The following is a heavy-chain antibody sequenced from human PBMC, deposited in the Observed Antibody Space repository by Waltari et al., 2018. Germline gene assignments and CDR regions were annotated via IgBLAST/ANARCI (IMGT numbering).Heavy chain of an antibody. D-gene: IGHD3-22*01. Sequence: QVQLQESGPGLVKPSETLSLTCTVSGGSISSYYWSWIRQPPGKGLEWIGYIYYSGSPNYSPSLKSRVTISVDTSKNQFSLKLSSVTAADTAVYYCARLLVVGIFDYWGQGTLVTVSS. V-gene: IGHV4-59*01. J-gene: IGHJ4*02. CDR2: IYYSGSP. CDR1: GGSISSYY. CDR3: ARLLVVGIFDY.